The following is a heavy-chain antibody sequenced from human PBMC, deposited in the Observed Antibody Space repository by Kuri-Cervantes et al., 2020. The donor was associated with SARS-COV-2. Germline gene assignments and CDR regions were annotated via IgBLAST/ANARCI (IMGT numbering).Heavy chain of an antibody. CDR1: GFTFSSYG. D-gene: IGHD3-22*01. CDR3: AKDSGYYDSSGYYRY. CDR2: ISYDGSNK. V-gene: IGHV3-30*18. Sequence: GESLKISCAASGFTFSSYGMHWVRQAPGKGLEWVAVISYDGSNKYYADSVKGRFTISRDNSKSTLYLQMNSLRAEDTAVYYCAKDSGYYDSSGYYRYWGQGTLVTVSS. J-gene: IGHJ4*02.